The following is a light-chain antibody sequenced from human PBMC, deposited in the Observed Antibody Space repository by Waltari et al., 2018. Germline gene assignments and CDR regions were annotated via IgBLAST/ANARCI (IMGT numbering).Light chain of an antibody. CDR3: QQYYSYPLT. V-gene: IGKV1-8*01. CDR1: QGISSY. J-gene: IGKJ4*01. CDR2: AAS. Sequence: AIRMTQSPSPLSASTGDRVTITCRASQGISSYLAWYQQKPGKATKLLIYAASTLQSSVPSRFSGSGSGTDFTLTISCLQSEDFATYYCQQYYSYPLTFGGGTKVEIK.